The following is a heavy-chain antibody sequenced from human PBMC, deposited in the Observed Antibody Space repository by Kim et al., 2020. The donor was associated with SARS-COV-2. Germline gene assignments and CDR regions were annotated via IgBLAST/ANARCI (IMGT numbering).Heavy chain of an antibody. CDR2: INPNSGGT. D-gene: IGHD3-3*01. CDR3: ARVGYDFWSGYRTEYYFDY. V-gene: IGHV1-2*06. CDR1: GYTFTGYY. J-gene: IGHJ4*02. Sequence: ASVKVSCKASGYTFTGYYMHWVRQAPGQGLEWMGRINPNSGGTNYAQKFQGRVTMTRDTSISTAYMELSRLRSDDTAVYYCARVGYDFWSGYRTEYYFDYWGQGTLVTVSS.